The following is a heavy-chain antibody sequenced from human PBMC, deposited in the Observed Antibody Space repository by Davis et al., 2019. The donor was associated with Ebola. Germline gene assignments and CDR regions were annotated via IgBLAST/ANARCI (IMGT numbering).Heavy chain of an antibody. Sequence: GESLKISCAASGFTFSSYSMNWVRQAPGKGLEWVSSISSSSSYIYYADSVKGRFTISRDNAKNSLYLQMNSLRAEDTAVYYCARAMASITMIVVVITPYYYYGMDVWGQGTTVTVSS. D-gene: IGHD3-22*01. J-gene: IGHJ6*02. CDR1: GFTFSSYS. CDR2: ISSSSSYI. CDR3: ARAMASITMIVVVITPYYYYGMDV. V-gene: IGHV3-21*01.